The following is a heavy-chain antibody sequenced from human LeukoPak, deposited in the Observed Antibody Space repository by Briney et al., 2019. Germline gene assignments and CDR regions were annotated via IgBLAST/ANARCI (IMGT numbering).Heavy chain of an antibody. CDR2: IYYSGGT. CDR3: ARHEFLGGGSYFGSSAEYFQH. CDR1: GGSISSSSYY. D-gene: IGHD1-26*01. J-gene: IGHJ1*01. V-gene: IGHV4-39*01. Sequence: PSETLSLTCTVSGGSISSSSYYWGWIRQPPGKGLEWIGSIYYSGGTYYNPSLKSRVTISVDTSKNQFSLKLSSVTAADTAVYYCARHEFLGGGSYFGSSAEYFQHWGQGTLVTVSS.